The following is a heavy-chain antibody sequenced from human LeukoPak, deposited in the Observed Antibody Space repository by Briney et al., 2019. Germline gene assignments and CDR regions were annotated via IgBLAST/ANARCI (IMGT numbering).Heavy chain of an antibody. D-gene: IGHD3-10*01. V-gene: IGHV3-30-3*01. Sequence: GGSLRLSCAASGFTFRNYVIHWVRQAPGKGLEWVAVTSSDLNVKLYADSVKGRFTMSRDNSRSTLYLQMNSLRPEDTAIYYCAREGYYGSGSPPSLYFDYWGQGTLVTVSS. CDR3: AREGYYGSGSPPSLYFDY. CDR1: GFTFRNYV. CDR2: TSSDLNVK. J-gene: IGHJ4*02.